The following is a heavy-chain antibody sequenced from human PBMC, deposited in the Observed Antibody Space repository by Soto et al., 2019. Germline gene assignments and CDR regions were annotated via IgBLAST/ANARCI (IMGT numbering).Heavy chain of an antibody. J-gene: IGHJ4*02. CDR2: ISYDGSNK. D-gene: IGHD3-10*01. CDR1: GFTFSSYG. Sequence: GGSLRLSCAASGFTFSSYGMHWVRQAPGKGLEWVAVISYDGSNKYYADSVKGRFTISRDNSKNTLYLQMNSLRAEDTAVYYCAKPDMVRGAVFDYWGQGTLVTVSS. CDR3: AKPDMVRGAVFDY. V-gene: IGHV3-30*18.